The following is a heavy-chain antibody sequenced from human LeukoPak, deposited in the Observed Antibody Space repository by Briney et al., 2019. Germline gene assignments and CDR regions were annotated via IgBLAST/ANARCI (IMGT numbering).Heavy chain of an antibody. V-gene: IGHV5-51*01. CDR2: IYPGDSDT. J-gene: IGHJ4*02. CDR3: ARHDPNYGSGSYNY. Sequence: GESLKISCKSSGYRFTSYWIGWVRQMPGKGLEWMGIIYPGDSDTRYSPSFQGQVTISADKSISTAYLQWSSLKASDTAMYYCARHDPNYGSGSYNYWGQGTLVTVSS. D-gene: IGHD3-10*01. CDR1: GYRFTSYW.